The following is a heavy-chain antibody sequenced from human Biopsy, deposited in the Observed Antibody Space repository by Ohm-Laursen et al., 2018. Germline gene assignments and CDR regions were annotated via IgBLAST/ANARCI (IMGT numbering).Heavy chain of an antibody. V-gene: IGHV4-39*01. Sequence: GTLSLTCSVSGDSISASTTSYWAWLRQPPGKGLEWIGSIYNSETTFYNPSLKSRVAISVDTSPNQFSLEVSSVTAADTALYYCARHPTGFWFDPWGHGTLVTVSS. CDR3: ARHPTGFWFDP. J-gene: IGHJ5*02. CDR1: GDSISASTTSY. CDR2: IYNSETT.